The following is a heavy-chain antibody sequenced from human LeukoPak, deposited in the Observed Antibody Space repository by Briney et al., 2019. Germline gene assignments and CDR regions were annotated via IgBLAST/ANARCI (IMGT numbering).Heavy chain of an antibody. J-gene: IGHJ6*02. CDR3: AKDMYFDSSGPRYYHYAMDV. CDR2: ISGSGGST. V-gene: IGHV3-23*01. D-gene: IGHD3-22*01. CDR1: GFTFSNYA. Sequence: TGGSLRLSCAASGFTFSNYAMSWVRQAPGKGLEWVSAISGSGGSTYYADSVKGRFTISRDNSKNTLYLQMNSLRAEDTAVSYCAKDMYFDSSGPRYYHYAMDVWGQGTTVTVSS.